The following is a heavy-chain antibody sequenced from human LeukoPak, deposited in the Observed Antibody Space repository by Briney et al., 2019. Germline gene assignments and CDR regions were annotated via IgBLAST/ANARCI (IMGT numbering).Heavy chain of an antibody. CDR1: GYSFTNYW. Sequence: GESLKISCKGSGYSFTNYWIGWVRQMPGKGLEWTGIIYPGDSDTRYSPSFQGQVTISADKSISTAYLQWSSLKASDTAMYYCARHADYVVNWFDPWGQGTLVTVSS. CDR2: IYPGDSDT. V-gene: IGHV5-51*01. D-gene: IGHD4-17*01. CDR3: ARHADYVVNWFDP. J-gene: IGHJ5*02.